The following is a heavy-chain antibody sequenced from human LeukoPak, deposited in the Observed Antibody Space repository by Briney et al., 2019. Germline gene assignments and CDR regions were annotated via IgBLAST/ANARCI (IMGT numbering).Heavy chain of an antibody. CDR2: TYQRSKWYN. D-gene: IGHD6-19*01. Sequence: SQTLSLTCAISGDSFSINSAAWNWIRQSPSRGLEWLGRTYQRSKWYNDYAVSVKSRITINPDISKNQFSLQLNSVTPEDTAGYYCARSPSPYSSGWYFDYWGQGTLVTVSS. V-gene: IGHV6-1*01. CDR1: GDSFSINSAA. J-gene: IGHJ4*02. CDR3: ARSPSPYSSGWYFDY.